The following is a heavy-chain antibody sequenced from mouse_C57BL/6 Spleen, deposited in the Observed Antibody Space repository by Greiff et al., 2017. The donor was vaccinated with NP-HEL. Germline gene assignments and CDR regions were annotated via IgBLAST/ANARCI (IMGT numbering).Heavy chain of an antibody. Sequence: EVKLVESEGGLVQPGSSMKLSCTASGFTFSDYYMAWVRQVPEKGLEWVANINYDGSSTYYLDSLKSRFIISRDNAKNILYLQMSSLKSEDTATYYCARDADYGSSYWYFDVWGTGTTVTVSS. CDR2: INYDGSST. CDR3: ARDADYGSSYWYFDV. D-gene: IGHD1-1*01. J-gene: IGHJ1*03. CDR1: GFTFSDYY. V-gene: IGHV5-16*01.